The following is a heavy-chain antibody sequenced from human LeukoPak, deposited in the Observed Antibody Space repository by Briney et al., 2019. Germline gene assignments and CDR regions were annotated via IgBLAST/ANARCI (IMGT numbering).Heavy chain of an antibody. CDR1: GFTFSSYS. D-gene: IGHD4-17*01. Sequence: GGSLRLSCAASGFTFSSYSMNWVRQAPGKGLEWVSSISSSSSYIYYADSVKGRFTISRDNAKNSLYLQMNSLRTEDTALYYCAKDKNYYGDYRGAFDIWGQGTMVTVSS. J-gene: IGHJ3*02. V-gene: IGHV3-21*04. CDR3: AKDKNYYGDYRGAFDI. CDR2: ISSSSSYI.